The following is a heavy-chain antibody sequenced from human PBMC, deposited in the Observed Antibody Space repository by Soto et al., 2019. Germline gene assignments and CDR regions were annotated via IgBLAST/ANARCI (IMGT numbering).Heavy chain of an antibody. CDR1: GYTFNSYG. D-gene: IGHD2-2*01. Sequence: QVQLVQSGAEVKKPGASVKVSCKASGYTFNSYGISWVRQAPGQGLEWMGWINTYNGNTNYAQKLQGRGTITTDTSTRTAYMELRSLRSDDTAVYYWARESPVNLVPAAHWGQGTLVTVSS. CDR3: ARESPVNLVPAAH. J-gene: IGHJ4*02. CDR2: INTYNGNT. V-gene: IGHV1-18*01.